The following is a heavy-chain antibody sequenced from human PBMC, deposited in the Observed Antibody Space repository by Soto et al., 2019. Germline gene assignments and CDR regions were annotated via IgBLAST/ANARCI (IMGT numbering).Heavy chain of an antibody. CDR2: ISSSSSTI. D-gene: IGHD3-10*01. Sequence: EVQLVESGGGLVQPGGSLRLSCAASGFTFSSYSMNWVRQAPGKGLEWVSYISSSSSTIYYADSVKGRLTISRDNAKNSLYLQMNSLRDEDTAVYYCARDGGWFGELLTGDFDYWGQGTLVTVSS. V-gene: IGHV3-48*02. CDR1: GFTFSSYS. J-gene: IGHJ4*02. CDR3: ARDGGWFGELLTGDFDY.